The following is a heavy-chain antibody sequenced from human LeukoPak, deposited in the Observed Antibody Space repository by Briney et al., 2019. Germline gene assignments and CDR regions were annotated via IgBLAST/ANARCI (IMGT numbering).Heavy chain of an antibody. D-gene: IGHD6-6*01. J-gene: IGHJ4*02. CDR2: INHSGST. V-gene: IGHV4-39*07. Sequence: SETLSLTCTVSGGSISSSSYYWGWIRQPPGKGLEWIGEINHSGSTNYNPSLKSRVTISVDTSKNQFSLKLSSVTAADTAVYYCAREVYSSSSGLDYWGQGTLVTVSS. CDR1: GGSISSSSYY. CDR3: AREVYSSSSGLDY.